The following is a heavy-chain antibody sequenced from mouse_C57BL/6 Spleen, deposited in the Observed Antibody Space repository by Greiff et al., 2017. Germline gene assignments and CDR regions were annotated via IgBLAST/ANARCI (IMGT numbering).Heavy chain of an antibody. V-gene: IGHV1-69*01. CDR2: IDPSDSYT. CDR1: GYTFTSYW. Sequence: QVQLQQPGAELVMPGASVKLSCKASGYTFTSYWMHWVKQRPGQGLEWIGEIDPSDSYTNYNQKFKGKSTLTVDKSSSTAYMQLSSLTSEDSAVYDCARRSSGYPDYWGQGTTLTVSS. J-gene: IGHJ2*01. D-gene: IGHD3-2*02. CDR3: ARRSSGYPDY.